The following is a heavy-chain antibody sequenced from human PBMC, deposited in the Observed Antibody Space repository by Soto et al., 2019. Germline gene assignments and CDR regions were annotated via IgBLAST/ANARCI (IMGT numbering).Heavy chain of an antibody. Sequence: GGSLRLSCAASGFTFSYSYMSWIRQSPGKGLEWISYITFSGNTVYYADSLKGRFTISRDNAKNSLYLQMNRLRAEDTAVYYCARVSWREKYGMDVWGQGTTVTVSS. CDR3: ARVSWREKYGMDV. J-gene: IGHJ6*02. CDR2: ITFSGNTV. CDR1: GFTFSYSY. V-gene: IGHV3-11*01.